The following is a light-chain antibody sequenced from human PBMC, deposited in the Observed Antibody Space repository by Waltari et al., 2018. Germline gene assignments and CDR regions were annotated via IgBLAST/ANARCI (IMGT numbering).Light chain of an antibody. CDR2: KVS. V-gene: IGKV2-30*01. Sequence: DVVITQTPLYLAVTPGQSASISCRSSQSLLSSDGNTYVSWFHQRPGQSPRRLFYKVSFRDSGVPDRITSSGSDTDFSLEISRVEAEDVGHYYCMQGTHWPPLTFGGGTKVEI. CDR3: MQGTHWPPLT. J-gene: IGKJ4*01. CDR1: QSLLSSDGNTY.